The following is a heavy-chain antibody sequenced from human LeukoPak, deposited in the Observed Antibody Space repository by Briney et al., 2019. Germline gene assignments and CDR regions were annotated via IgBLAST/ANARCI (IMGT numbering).Heavy chain of an antibody. J-gene: IGHJ4*02. CDR2: ISSSSSYI. D-gene: IGHD6-13*01. CDR3: ARGLYSSSWFLASV. V-gene: IGHV3-21*01. CDR1: GLTFSSYS. Sequence: AGGSLRLSCAASGLTFSSYSMNWVRQAPGKGLEWVSSISSSSSYIYYADSVKGRFTISRDNAKNSLYLQMNSLRAEDTAVYYCARGLYSSSWFLASVWGQGTLVTVSS.